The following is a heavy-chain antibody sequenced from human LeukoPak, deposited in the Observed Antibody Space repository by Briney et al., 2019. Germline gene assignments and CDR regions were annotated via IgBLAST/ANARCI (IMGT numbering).Heavy chain of an antibody. V-gene: IGHV4-38-2*02. CDR2: IYHSGST. D-gene: IGHD3-10*01. J-gene: IGHJ3*02. Sequence: PSETLSLTCAVSGYSISSGYYWGWIRQPPGKGLEWIGSIYHSGSTYYNPSLKSRVTILVDTSKNQFSLKLSSVTAADTAVYYCARDIGTYGSGSYYSDAFDIWGQGTMVTVSS. CDR1: GYSISSGYY. CDR3: ARDIGTYGSGSYYSDAFDI.